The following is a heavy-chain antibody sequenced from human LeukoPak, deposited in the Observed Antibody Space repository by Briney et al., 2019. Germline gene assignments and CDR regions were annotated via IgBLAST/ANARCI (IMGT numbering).Heavy chain of an antibody. V-gene: IGHV3-9*01. CDR2: ISWNSGSI. J-gene: IGHJ3*02. CDR1: GFTFDDYA. CDR3: AKDSEGAFDI. Sequence: PGRSLRLSCAASGFTFDDYAMHWVRQAPGKGLEWVSGISWNSGSIGYADSVKGRFTISRDNAKNSLYLQMNSLRAEDTALYYCAKDSEGAFDIWGQGTMVTVSS.